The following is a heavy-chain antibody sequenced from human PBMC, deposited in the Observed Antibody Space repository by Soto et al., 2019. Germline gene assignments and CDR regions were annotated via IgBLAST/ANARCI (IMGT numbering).Heavy chain of an antibody. CDR2: IYPGDSDT. J-gene: IGHJ4*02. Sequence: GESLKISCKGSGYSFTTYLIGWVRQMPGKGLEWMGIIYPGDSDTRYSPSFQVQGTISADKSIITAYLQWNSLKASDTAMYYCARAQYYNDSSGYSLDYWVKGTLVTVSS. V-gene: IGHV5-51*01. CDR3: ARAQYYNDSSGYSLDY. D-gene: IGHD3-22*01. CDR1: GYSFTTYL.